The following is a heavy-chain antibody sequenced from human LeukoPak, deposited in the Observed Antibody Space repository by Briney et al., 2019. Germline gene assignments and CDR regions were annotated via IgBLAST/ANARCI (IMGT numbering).Heavy chain of an antibody. J-gene: IGHJ1*01. CDR2: ISRNSRHV. Sequence: GGSLRLSCRASGFTFSAYSMNWVRQAPGKGLEWVSSISRNSRHVYYADSVRGRFSISREDADNSVFLQMNGQTAEDTALYYCVRDMSTATTCYLQHWGQGTLVTVSS. CDR1: GFTFSAYS. CDR3: VRDMSTATTCYLQH. V-gene: IGHV3-21*06. D-gene: IGHD4-17*01.